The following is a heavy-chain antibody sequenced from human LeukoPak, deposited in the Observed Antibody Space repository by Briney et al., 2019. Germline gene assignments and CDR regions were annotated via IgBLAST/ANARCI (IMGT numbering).Heavy chain of an antibody. CDR1: GGSISSSSYY. CDR2: IYYSGST. D-gene: IGHD6-19*01. V-gene: IGHV4-39*07. CDR3: ARGSNGWLGEEGFDY. Sequence: SETLSLTCTVSGGSISSSSYYWGWIRQPPGKGLEWIGSIYYSGSTYYNPFLKSRVTISVDTSKNQFSLKLSSVTAADTAVYYCARGSNGWLGEEGFDYWGQGTLVTVSS. J-gene: IGHJ4*02.